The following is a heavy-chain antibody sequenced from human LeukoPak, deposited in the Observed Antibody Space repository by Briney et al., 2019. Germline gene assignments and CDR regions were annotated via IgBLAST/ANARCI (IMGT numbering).Heavy chain of an antibody. J-gene: IGHJ4*02. CDR2: ISYDGSNK. Sequence: GRSLRLSCAASGFTFSAYGMHWVRQAPGKGLEWVAVISYDGSNKYYADSVKGRFTISRGNSKNTLYLQMNSLRAEDTAVYYCAKDPQWLNGYFDYWGQGTLVTVSS. CDR1: GFTFSAYG. D-gene: IGHD6-19*01. CDR3: AKDPQWLNGYFDY. V-gene: IGHV3-30*18.